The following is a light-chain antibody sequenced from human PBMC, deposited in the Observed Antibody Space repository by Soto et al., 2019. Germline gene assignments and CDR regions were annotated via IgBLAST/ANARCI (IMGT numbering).Light chain of an antibody. CDR3: QQSYSTPWT. Sequence: DLQMTQSPSSVSASVGDRVTITCRASQGVSNWLAWYQQKPGKAPKLLIYAASTLRSGVPSRFRGSGSGTDFTFTISSLQPEDFATYYCQQSYSTPWTFGQGTKVEIK. CDR2: AAS. J-gene: IGKJ1*01. V-gene: IGKV1-12*01. CDR1: QGVSNW.